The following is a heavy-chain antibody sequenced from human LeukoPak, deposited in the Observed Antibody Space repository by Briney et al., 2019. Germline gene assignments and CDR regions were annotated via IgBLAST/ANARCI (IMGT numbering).Heavy chain of an antibody. CDR3: ARRDTAMANDAFDI. J-gene: IGHJ3*02. V-gene: IGHV3-9*01. D-gene: IGHD5-18*01. Sequence: QPGRSLRLSCAASGFTFDDYAMHWVRQAPGKGLEWVSGISWNSGSIGYADSVKGRFTISRDNAKNSLYLQMNSLRAEDTALYYCARRDTAMANDAFDIWGQGTMVTVSS. CDR2: ISWNSGSI. CDR1: GFTFDDYA.